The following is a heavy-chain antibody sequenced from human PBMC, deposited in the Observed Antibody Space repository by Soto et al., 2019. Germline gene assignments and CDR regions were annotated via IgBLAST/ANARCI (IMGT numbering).Heavy chain of an antibody. CDR2: IYNSVST. D-gene: IGHD2-21*01. CDR1: GGSISSDY. J-gene: IGHJ4*02. CDR3: AIYSSIGACDGY. Sequence: QVQLQESGPGLVKPSETLSLTCTVSGGSISSDYWSWIRQPPGKGLEWLGYIYNSVSTNYNPSLKSRVTISGDTSRNQFSLKMSSVTAADTAVYYCAIYSSIGACDGYWGQGTLVTVSS. V-gene: IGHV4-59*08.